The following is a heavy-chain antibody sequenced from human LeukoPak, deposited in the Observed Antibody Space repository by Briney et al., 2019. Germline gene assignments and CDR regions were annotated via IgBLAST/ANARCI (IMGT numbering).Heavy chain of an antibody. V-gene: IGHV6-1*01. D-gene: IGHD6-19*01. CDR3: ARDLAVAGTPHFDY. J-gene: IGHJ4*02. CDR1: GDSVSSNSAA. CDR2: TYYRSKWYN. Sequence: SQTLSLTCAISGDSVSSNSAAWNWIRQSPSRGLEWLGRTYYRSKWYNDYAVSVKSRVTISPDTSKNQFSLQLNSVTPEDTAVYFCARDLAVAGTPHFDYWGQGTLVTVSS.